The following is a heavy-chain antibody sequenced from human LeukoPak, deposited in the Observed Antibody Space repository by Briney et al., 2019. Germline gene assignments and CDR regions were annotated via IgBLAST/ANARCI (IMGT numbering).Heavy chain of an antibody. Sequence: GGSLRLSCAASGFTFSSYGMHWVRQAPGKGLEWVAVIWYDGSNKYYADSVKGRFTISRDNSKNTLYLQMNSLRAEDTAVYDCAKVTDYYGSGSHFDYWGQGTLVTVSS. V-gene: IGHV3-33*06. D-gene: IGHD3-10*01. CDR3: AKVTDYYGSGSHFDY. J-gene: IGHJ4*02. CDR2: IWYDGSNK. CDR1: GFTFSSYG.